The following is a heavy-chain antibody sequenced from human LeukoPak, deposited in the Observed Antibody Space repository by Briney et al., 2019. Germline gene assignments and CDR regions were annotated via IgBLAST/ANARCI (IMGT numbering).Heavy chain of an antibody. V-gene: IGHV1-69*05. D-gene: IGHD2-21*02. Sequence: SVKVSCKASGGAFSSYAISWVRQAPGQGLEWMGGIIPIFGTANYAQKFQGRVTITTDESTSTAYMELSSLRSEDTAVYYCARAYCGGDCYRYRHFDNWGQGTLVTVSS. CDR2: IIPIFGTA. CDR3: ARAYCGGDCYRYRHFDN. J-gene: IGHJ4*02. CDR1: GGAFSSYA.